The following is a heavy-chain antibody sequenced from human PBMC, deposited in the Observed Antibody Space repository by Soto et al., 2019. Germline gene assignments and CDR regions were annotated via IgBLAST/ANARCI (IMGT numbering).Heavy chain of an antibody. CDR3: AKHRPETSRGLWYRSSWGSTDY. J-gene: IGHJ4*02. Sequence: GGSLSLSSAASGFTFSGDCMHWIRPDEGKGLVWVSRINMDGSSTYYAGSVKGRFTISRDNSKNTLYLQMNSLRAEDTAVYYCAKHRPETSRGLWYRSSWGSTDYWGQGTQVTVSS. CDR1: GFTFSGDC. CDR2: INMDGSST. D-gene: IGHD6-13*01. V-gene: IGHV3-74*01.